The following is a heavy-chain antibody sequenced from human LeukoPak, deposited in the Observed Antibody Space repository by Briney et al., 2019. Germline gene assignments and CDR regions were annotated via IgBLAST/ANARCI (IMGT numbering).Heavy chain of an antibody. CDR3: AREHYGILTGSLDP. CDR2: MSPNSGNT. Sequence: ASVKVPCKASGYTFTSYDINWVRQATGQGLEWMEWMSPNSGNTGYAQKFQGRVTMTRNTSISTAYMELSSLRSEDTAVYYCAREHYGILTGSLDPWGQGTLVTVSS. J-gene: IGHJ5*02. CDR1: GYTFTSYD. V-gene: IGHV1-8*01. D-gene: IGHD3-9*01.